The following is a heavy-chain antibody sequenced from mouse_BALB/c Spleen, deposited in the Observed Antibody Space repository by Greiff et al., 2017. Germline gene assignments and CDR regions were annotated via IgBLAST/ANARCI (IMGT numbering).Heavy chain of an antibody. V-gene: IGHV2-9*02. Sequence: VQLVESGPGLVAPSQSLSITCTVSGFSLTSYGVHWVRQPPGKGLEWLGVIWAGGSTNYNSALMSRLSISKDNSKSQVFLKMNSLQTDDTAMYYCARDRGGPYYAMDYWGQGTSVTVSS. J-gene: IGHJ4*01. CDR1: GFSLTSYG. CDR2: IWAGGST. CDR3: ARDRGGPYYAMDY.